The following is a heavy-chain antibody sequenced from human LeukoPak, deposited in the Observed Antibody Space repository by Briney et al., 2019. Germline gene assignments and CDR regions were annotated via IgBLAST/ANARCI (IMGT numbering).Heavy chain of an antibody. CDR2: LSYNGVST. CDR3: AKGPGIAAAGIEY. Sequence: GGSLRLSCAASGFIFSSYTMTWVRQAPGKGLEWVSGLSYNGVSTYYADSVKGRFTISRDNSKNTLYLQMNSLRAEDTAVYYCAKGPGIAAAGIEYWGQGTLVTVSS. J-gene: IGHJ4*02. CDR1: GFIFSSYT. V-gene: IGHV3-23*01. D-gene: IGHD6-13*01.